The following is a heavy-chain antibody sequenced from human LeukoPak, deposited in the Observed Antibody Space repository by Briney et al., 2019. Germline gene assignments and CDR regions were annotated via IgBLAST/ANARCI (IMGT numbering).Heavy chain of an antibody. D-gene: IGHD3-22*01. CDR2: IYYSGST. CDR1: GGSTSGYY. CDR3: ARQSYDSSGYYPYYFDS. J-gene: IGHJ4*02. V-gene: IGHV4-59*08. Sequence: SETLSLTCTVSGGSTSGYYWSWIRQPPGKGLEWIGYIYYSGSTNYNPSLRSRVTISVDTSKNQFSLRLSSVTAADTAVYYCARQSYDSSGYYPYYFDSWGQGTLVAVSS.